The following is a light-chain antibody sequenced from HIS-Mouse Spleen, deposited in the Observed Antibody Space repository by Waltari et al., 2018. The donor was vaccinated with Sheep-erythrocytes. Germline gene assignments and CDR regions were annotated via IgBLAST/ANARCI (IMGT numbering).Light chain of an antibody. Sequence: QSALTQPPSASGSPGQSVTISCTGTSSDVGGYNYVSWYQPHPGKAPKLMIYEVSKRPSGVPDRCSGPKSGNTASLTGSGLQAEDEADYYCCSYAGSYNHVFATGTKVTVL. J-gene: IGLJ1*01. CDR3: CSYAGSYNHV. CDR2: EVS. CDR1: SSDVGGYNY. V-gene: IGLV2-8*01.